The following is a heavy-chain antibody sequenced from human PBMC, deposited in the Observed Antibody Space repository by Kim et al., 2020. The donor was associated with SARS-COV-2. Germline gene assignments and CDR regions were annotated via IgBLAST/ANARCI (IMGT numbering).Heavy chain of an antibody. D-gene: IGHD3-22*01. CDR3: AKAAGSGYGSSYFDY. V-gene: IGHV3-23*01. Sequence: AGAVKGRFTISRDNSKNTLYLKMNSLRAEDTAVYYCAKAAGSGYGSSYFDYWGQGTLVTVSS. J-gene: IGHJ4*02.